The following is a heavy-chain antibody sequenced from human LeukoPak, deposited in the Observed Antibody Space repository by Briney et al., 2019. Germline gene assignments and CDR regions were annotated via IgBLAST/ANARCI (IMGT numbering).Heavy chain of an antibody. V-gene: IGHV3-21*01. Sequence: GGSLRLSCAASGFTFSSFTMHWVRQAPGKGLEWVSSISTSSSYINYADSVKGRFTISRDNAKKSLYLQMNSLRADDTAVYYCARGASVVAGIDNAFDIWGQGTMVTVSS. CDR1: GFTFSSFT. CDR3: ARGASVVAGIDNAFDI. CDR2: ISTSSSYI. D-gene: IGHD6-19*01. J-gene: IGHJ3*02.